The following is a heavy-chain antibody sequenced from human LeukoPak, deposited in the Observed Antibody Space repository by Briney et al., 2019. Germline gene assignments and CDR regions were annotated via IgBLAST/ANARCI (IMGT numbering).Heavy chain of an antibody. CDR3: ASGQGQL. V-gene: IGHV3-30-3*01. J-gene: IGHJ4*02. D-gene: IGHD5-18*01. CDR2: ISYDGSNK. CDR1: GFTFSSYA. Sequence: GRSLRLSCAASGFTFSSYAMHWVRQAPGKGLEWVAVISYDGSNKYYADSVKGRFTISRDNSKNTLYLQMNSLRAEDTAVYYCASGQGQLGGQGTLVTVSS.